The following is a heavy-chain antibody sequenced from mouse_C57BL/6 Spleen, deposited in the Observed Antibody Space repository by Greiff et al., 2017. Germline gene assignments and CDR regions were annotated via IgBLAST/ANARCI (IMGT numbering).Heavy chain of an antibody. CDR3: ARAGTYPYAMDY. CDR2: INSDGSST. V-gene: IGHV5-16*01. D-gene: IGHD4-1*01. CDR1: GFTFSDYY. J-gene: IGHJ4*01. Sequence: EVQRVESEGGLVQPGSSMKLSCTASGFTFSDYYMAWVRQVPEKGLEWVANINSDGSSTYYLDSLKSRFIISRDNAKNILYLQMSSLKSEDTATYYCARAGTYPYAMDYWGQGTSVTVSS.